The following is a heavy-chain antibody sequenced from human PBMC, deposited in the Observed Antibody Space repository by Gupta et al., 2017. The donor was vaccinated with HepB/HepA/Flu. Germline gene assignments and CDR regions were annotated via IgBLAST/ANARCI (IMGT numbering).Heavy chain of an antibody. J-gene: IGHJ1*01. V-gene: IGHV3-33*01. CDR3: ARDGRGTMIPRGFQH. D-gene: IGHD3-22*01. Sequence: VAVIWYDGSNKYYADPVKGRFTISRDNSKNTLYLQMNSLRADDTAVYYCARDGRGTMIPRGFQHWGQGTLVTVSS. CDR2: IWYDGSNK.